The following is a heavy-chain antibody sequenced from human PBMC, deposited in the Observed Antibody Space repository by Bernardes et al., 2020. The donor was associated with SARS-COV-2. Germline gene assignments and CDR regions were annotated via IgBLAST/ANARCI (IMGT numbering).Heavy chain of an antibody. Sequence: ASVKVSCKTSGYTFTGYYIHWVRQAPGQGLEWMGWIFPNNGGTKYAQKFQGRVTMTRDTSLRTAYMELSGLTSDDTAVYYCARGGLLVATPSWDDWGQVPLVTVSS. V-gene: IGHV1-2*02. J-gene: IGHJ4*02. CDR3: ARGGLLVATPSWDD. CDR2: IFPNNGGT. D-gene: IGHD2-15*01. CDR1: GYTFTGYY.